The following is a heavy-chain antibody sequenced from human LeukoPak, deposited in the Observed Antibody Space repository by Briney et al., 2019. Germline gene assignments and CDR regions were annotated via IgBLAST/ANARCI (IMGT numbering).Heavy chain of an antibody. CDR3: AREDSGSYYNYYYFYMDV. CDR2: IFYSGTT. V-gene: IGHV4-59*12. D-gene: IGHD3-10*01. CDR1: GGSISSYY. Sequence: SSETLSLTCTVSGGSISSYYWSWIRQPPGKGLEWIGFIFYSGTTNYNPSLKSRVTLSVDTSKTQFSLRLSSVTAADTAVYYCAREDSGSYYNYYYFYMDVWGKGTTVTISS. J-gene: IGHJ6*03.